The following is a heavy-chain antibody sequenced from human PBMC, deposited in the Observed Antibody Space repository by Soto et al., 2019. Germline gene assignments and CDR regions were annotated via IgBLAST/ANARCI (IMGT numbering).Heavy chain of an antibody. D-gene: IGHD3-22*01. J-gene: IGHJ6*02. CDR2: IDWDDDK. Sequence: SGPPLVNPTQTLTLTCTFSGFSLSTSGMCVSWIRQPPGKALEWLALIDWDDDKYYSTSLKTRLTISKDTSKNQLVLTMTNMDPVDTATYYCARTTYYYDSSGYDYGMDVWGQGTTVTVSS. CDR3: ARTTYYYDSSGYDYGMDV. CDR1: GFSLSTSGMC. V-gene: IGHV2-70*01.